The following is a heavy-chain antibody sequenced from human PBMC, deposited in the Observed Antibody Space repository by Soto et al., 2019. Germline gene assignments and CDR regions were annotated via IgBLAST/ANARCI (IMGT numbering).Heavy chain of an antibody. D-gene: IGHD5-18*01. Sequence: QITLKESGPTRVKPTQTLALTCTFSGFSLTTSGVGVAWIRKTPGKALEWLAVIYWDDDKRYSPSLMSRLTINKDTSKKQVVLTMANMDPVDTGTYFCAHRGYMYGNWDHGYFDYWGQGTLVTVSS. CDR1: GFSLTTSGVG. CDR3: AHRGYMYGNWDHGYFDY. J-gene: IGHJ4*02. CDR2: IYWDDDK. V-gene: IGHV2-5*02.